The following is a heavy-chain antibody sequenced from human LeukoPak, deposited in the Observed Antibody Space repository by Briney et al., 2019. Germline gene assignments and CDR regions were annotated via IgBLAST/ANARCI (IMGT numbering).Heavy chain of an antibody. CDR1: GFTFSSYA. V-gene: IGHV3-23*01. J-gene: IGHJ5*02. CDR2: ISGSGGST. Sequence: GSLRLSCAASGFTFSSYAMSWVRQAPGEGLEWVSAISGSGGSTYYADSVKGRFTISRDNSKNTLYLQMNSLRAEDTAVYYCAKGSSSWYENWFDPWGQGTLVTVSS. D-gene: IGHD6-13*01. CDR3: AKGSSSWYENWFDP.